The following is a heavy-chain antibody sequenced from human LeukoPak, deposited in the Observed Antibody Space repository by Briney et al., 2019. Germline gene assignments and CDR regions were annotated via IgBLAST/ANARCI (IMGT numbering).Heavy chain of an antibody. V-gene: IGHV3-30*04. Sequence: GGSLRLSCAASGFTFSSYAMHWVRQAPGKGLEWVAVISYDGSNKYYADSVKGRFTISRDNSKNTLYLQMNSLRAEDTAVYYCARLVAVAGNRNFDYWGQGTLVTVSS. CDR3: ARLVAVAGNRNFDY. J-gene: IGHJ4*02. D-gene: IGHD6-19*01. CDR1: GFTFSSYA. CDR2: ISYDGSNK.